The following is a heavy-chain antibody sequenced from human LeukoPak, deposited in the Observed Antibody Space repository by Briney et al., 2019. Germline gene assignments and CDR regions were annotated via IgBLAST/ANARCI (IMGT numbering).Heavy chain of an antibody. J-gene: IGHJ4*02. V-gene: IGHV4-38-2*02. CDR2: IYHSGST. CDR1: GYSISSGYY. D-gene: IGHD6-19*01. CDR3: ARGGGAVADTFDY. Sequence: PSETLSLTCTVSGYSISSGYYWGWIRQPPGKGLEWIGEIYHSGSTNYNPSLKSRVTISVDKSKNQFSLKLSSVTAADTAVYYCARGGGAVADTFDYWGQGTLVTVSS.